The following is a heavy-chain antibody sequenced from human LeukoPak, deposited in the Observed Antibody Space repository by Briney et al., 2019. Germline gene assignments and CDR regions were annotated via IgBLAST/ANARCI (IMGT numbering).Heavy chain of an antibody. D-gene: IGHD5-24*01. CDR2: IIPIFGTA. V-gene: IGHV1-69*05. Sequence: GASVKVSCKASGGTFSSYAISWVRQAPGQGLEWMGRIIPIFGTANYAQKFQGRVTITTDESTSTAYVELSSLRSEDTAVYYCARSIEMATMGSPLIDYWGQGTLVTVSS. J-gene: IGHJ4*02. CDR1: GGTFSSYA. CDR3: ARSIEMATMGSPLIDY.